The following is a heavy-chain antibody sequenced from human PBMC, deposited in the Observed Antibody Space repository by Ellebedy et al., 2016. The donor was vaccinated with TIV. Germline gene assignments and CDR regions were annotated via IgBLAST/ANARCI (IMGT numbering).Heavy chain of an antibody. CDR1: GSTFSSSG. J-gene: IGHJ4*02. Sequence: GGSLRLXCAASGSTFSSSGMDWVRQAPGKGLEWLAVIWYDGSNKNYAESVKGRFTISRDNSKNTLYLQMNSLRAEDTAMYYCAKDLGKGGGSVFHYWGQGTLVTVSS. V-gene: IGHV3-33*06. D-gene: IGHD6-25*01. CDR2: IWYDGSNK. CDR3: AKDLGKGGGSVFHY.